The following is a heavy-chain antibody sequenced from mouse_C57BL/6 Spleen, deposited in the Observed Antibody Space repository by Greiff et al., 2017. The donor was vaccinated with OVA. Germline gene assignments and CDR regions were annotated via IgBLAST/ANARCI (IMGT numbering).Heavy chain of an antibody. J-gene: IGHJ1*03. CDR3: ARYRYYGSSPYWYCDV. CDR2: IYPGDGDT. V-gene: IGHV1-82*01. Sequence: QVQLQQSGPELVKPGASVKISCKASGYAFSSSWMNWVKQRPGKGLEWIGRIYPGDGDTNYNGKFKGKATLTADKSSSTAYMQLSSLTSEDSAVYFCARYRYYGSSPYWYCDVWGTGTTVTVSS. D-gene: IGHD1-1*01. CDR1: GYAFSSSW.